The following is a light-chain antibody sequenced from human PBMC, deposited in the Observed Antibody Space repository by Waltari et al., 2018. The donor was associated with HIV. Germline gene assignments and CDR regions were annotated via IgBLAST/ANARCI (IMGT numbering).Light chain of an antibody. V-gene: IGLV3-21*01. J-gene: IGLJ3*02. Sequence: YVMTQPSSLSVAPGETATISCDANTIGSQSVPWYQQRPGQAPVLVISDDSDRPSEIPERFAGSNSGNTATLTISGVEAGDEADYYCQVWDSTSDHPAFGGGTKLTVL. CDR1: TIGSQS. CDR2: DDS. CDR3: QVWDSTSDHPA.